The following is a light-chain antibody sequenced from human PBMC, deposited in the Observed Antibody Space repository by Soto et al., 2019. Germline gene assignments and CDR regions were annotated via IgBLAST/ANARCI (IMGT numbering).Light chain of an antibody. CDR3: SSYAGSNLV. CDR2: EVS. CDR1: SSDVGGYNY. V-gene: IGLV2-8*01. Sequence: QSALTQPPSASGSPGQSVTISCTGTSSDVGGYNYVSWYQQHPGKAPKVMIYEVSKRPSGVPDRFSGSKSGNTASLTVSGLQAEDEADYYCSSYAGSNLVFGGGTNLTVL. J-gene: IGLJ2*01.